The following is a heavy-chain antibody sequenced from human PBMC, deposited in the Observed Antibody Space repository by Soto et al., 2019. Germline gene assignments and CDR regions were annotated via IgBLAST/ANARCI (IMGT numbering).Heavy chain of an antibody. Sequence: QLQLQESGSGLVKPSQTLSLTCAVSGGSISSGGYSWSWIRQPPGKGLEWIGYIYHSGSTHYNPSLHRRVTRSVARSKNQCSLRLSSVTPADTAVYYCAAGGGLPRYYWGQGTLVTVSS. CDR1: GGSISSGGYS. CDR2: IYHSGST. D-gene: IGHD5-12*01. CDR3: AAGGGLPRYY. V-gene: IGHV4-30-2*01. J-gene: IGHJ4*02.